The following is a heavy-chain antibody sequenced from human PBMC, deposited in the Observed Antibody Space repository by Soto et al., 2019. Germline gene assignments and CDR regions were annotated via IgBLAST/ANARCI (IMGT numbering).Heavy chain of an antibody. J-gene: IGHJ6*03. V-gene: IGHV6-1*01. Sequence: PSQTLSLTCAISGDSVSSNSAAWNWIRQSPSRGLEWLGRTYYRSKWYNDYAVSVKSRITINPDTSKNQFSLQLNSVTPEDTAVYYCAREVGIAVAGTLIYRYYYMDVWGKGTTVTVSS. CDR1: GDSVSSNSAA. D-gene: IGHD6-19*01. CDR3: AREVGIAVAGTLIYRYYYMDV. CDR2: TYYRSKWYN.